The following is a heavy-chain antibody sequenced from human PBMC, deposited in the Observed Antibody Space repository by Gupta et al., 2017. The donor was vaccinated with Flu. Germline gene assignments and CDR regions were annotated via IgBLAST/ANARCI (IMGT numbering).Heavy chain of an antibody. CDR2: INPNRGGT. CDR3: ASLAYCSTTNCFHPFDF. J-gene: IGHJ4*02. Sequence: PRQGLEWLGRINPNRGGTTYAQQFQGRVTTTRDTSINTAFVEPTRLTSADTAVYYCASLAYCSTTNCFHPFDFWGQGTLVNVSS. V-gene: IGHV1-2*06. D-gene: IGHD2-2*01.